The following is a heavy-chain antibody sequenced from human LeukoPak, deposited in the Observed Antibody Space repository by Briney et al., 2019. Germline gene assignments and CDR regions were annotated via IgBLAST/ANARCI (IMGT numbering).Heavy chain of an antibody. Sequence: ASVKVSCKASGYTFTGYYMHWVRQAPGQGLEWMGWINPNSGGTNYAQKFQGRVTMTRDTPISTAYMELSRLRSDDTAVYYCARLTANYYDSSGLTFDYWGQGTLVTVSS. D-gene: IGHD3-22*01. CDR1: GYTFTGYY. J-gene: IGHJ4*02. V-gene: IGHV1-2*02. CDR2: INPNSGGT. CDR3: ARLTANYYDSSGLTFDY.